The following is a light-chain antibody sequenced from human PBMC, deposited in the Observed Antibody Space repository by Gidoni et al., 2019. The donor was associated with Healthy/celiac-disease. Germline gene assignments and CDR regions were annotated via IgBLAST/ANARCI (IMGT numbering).Light chain of an antibody. J-gene: IGKJ5*01. V-gene: IGKV1-39*01. Sequence: DIQMTQSPSSLSSSVGDRVTITCRASQSISSYLNWYQQQPGKAPKLLIYAASSLQSGVPSRFSGSGSGTDFTLTISSLQPEDFATFYCQQSYSTPPITFGQGTRLEIK. CDR3: QQSYSTPPIT. CDR1: QSISSY. CDR2: AAS.